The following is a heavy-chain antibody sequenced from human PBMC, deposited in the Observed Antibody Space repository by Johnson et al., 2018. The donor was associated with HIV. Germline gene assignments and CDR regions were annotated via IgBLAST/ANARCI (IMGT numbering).Heavy chain of an antibody. J-gene: IGHJ3*02. Sequence: QVQLVESGRGVVQPGRSLRLSCAASGFTFSRYGMYWVRQAPGKGLEWVALISYDGSNKYYADSVKGRFTISRDNSKNTLYLQMNSLRAEDTSVYYCARVRWVSKWLSYDACDIWGQGTMVTVSS. D-gene: IGHD3-22*01. V-gene: IGHV3-30*03. CDR2: ISYDGSNK. CDR1: GFTFSRYG. CDR3: ARVRWVSKWLSYDACDI.